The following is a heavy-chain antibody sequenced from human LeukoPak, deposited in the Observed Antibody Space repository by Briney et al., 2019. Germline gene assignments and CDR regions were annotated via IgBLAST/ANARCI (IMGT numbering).Heavy chain of an antibody. V-gene: IGHV3-64D*06. CDR2: ISSNGGST. CDR3: VNLEGLLPPG. D-gene: IGHD3-3*01. Sequence: PGGSLRLSCSASGFTFSSYAMHWVRQAPGKGLEYVSAISSNGGSTYYADSVKGRFTISRDNSKNALYLQMSSLRAEDTAVYYCVNLEGLLPPGWGQGTLVTVSS. CDR1: GFTFSSYA. J-gene: IGHJ4*02.